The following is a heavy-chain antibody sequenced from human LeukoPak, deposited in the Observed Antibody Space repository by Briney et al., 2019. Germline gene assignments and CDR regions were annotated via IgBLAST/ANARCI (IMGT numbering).Heavy chain of an antibody. CDR3: ARDPLIAAAGSYYFDY. CDR2: IYTSGST. CDR1: GGSISSYY. Sequence: SETLSLTCTVSGGSISSYYWSWIRQPAGKGLEWIGRIYTSGSTNYNPSLKSRVTMSVDTSKSQFSLKLSSVTAADTAVYYCARDPLIAAAGSYYFDYWGQGTLVTVSS. V-gene: IGHV4-4*07. D-gene: IGHD6-13*01. J-gene: IGHJ4*02.